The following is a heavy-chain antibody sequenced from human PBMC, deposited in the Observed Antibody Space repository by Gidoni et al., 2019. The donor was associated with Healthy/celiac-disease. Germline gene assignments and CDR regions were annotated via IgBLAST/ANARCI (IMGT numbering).Heavy chain of an antibody. Sequence: QVQLQQWGAGLWKPSETLSPTCAVHGGSFSGYYWSWIRQPPGKGLEWIGEINHSGSTNYNPSLKSRVTISVDTAKNQFSLKLSSVTAADTAVYYCARQWLGIDYWGQGTLVTVSS. J-gene: IGHJ4*02. CDR1: GGSFSGYY. CDR3: ARQWLGIDY. D-gene: IGHD6-19*01. CDR2: INHSGST. V-gene: IGHV4-34*01.